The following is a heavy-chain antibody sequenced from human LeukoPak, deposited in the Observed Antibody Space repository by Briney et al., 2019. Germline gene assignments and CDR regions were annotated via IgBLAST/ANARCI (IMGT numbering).Heavy chain of an antibody. Sequence: SETLSLTCAVYGGSFSGYYWSWIRQPPGKGLEWIGEINHSGSTNYNPSLKSRVTISVDTSKNQFSLKLSSVTAADTAVYYCARGYYGSGSYRKSYYFDYWGQGTLVTVSS. CDR3: ARGYYGSGSYRKSYYFDY. CDR1: GGSFSGYY. D-gene: IGHD3-10*01. J-gene: IGHJ4*02. V-gene: IGHV4-34*01. CDR2: INHSGST.